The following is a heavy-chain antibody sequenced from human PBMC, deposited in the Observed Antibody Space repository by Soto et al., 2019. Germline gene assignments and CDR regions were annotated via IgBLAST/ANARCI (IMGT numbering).Heavy chain of an antibody. CDR3: AREGIAAAGTGAFDI. Sequence: QVQLQQWGAGLLKPSETLSLTCAVYGGSFSGYYWSWIRQPPGKGLEWIGEINHSGSTNYNPSLKSRVTISVDTSKNQFALKRSSVTAADTAVYYCAREGIAAAGTGAFDIWGQGTMVTVSS. V-gene: IGHV4-34*01. CDR2: INHSGST. J-gene: IGHJ3*02. D-gene: IGHD6-13*01. CDR1: GGSFSGYY.